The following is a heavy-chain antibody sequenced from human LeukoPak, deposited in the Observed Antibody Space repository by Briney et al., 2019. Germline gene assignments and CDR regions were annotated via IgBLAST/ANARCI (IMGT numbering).Heavy chain of an antibody. CDR2: IIPIFGTA. J-gene: IGHJ4*02. D-gene: IGHD2-2*01. V-gene: IGHV1-69*05. Sequence: SVKVSCKASGGTFSSYAISWVRQAPGQGLEWMGRIIPIFGTANYAQKFQGRVTITTNESTSTAYMELSSLRSEDTAVYYCAREVVVVPAAMDYWGQGTLVTVSS. CDR1: GGTFSSYA. CDR3: AREVVVVPAAMDY.